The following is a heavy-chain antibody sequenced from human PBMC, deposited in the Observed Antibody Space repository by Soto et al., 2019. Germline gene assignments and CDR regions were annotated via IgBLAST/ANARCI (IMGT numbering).Heavy chain of an antibody. V-gene: IGHV1-69*01. CDR1: GGTFSTHA. J-gene: IGHJ6*02. CDR3: ARGYCSGGNCYSGMDV. Sequence: SVKVSCKASGGTFSTHAIIWVRQAPGHGLEWMGGIIPISGTTYYTQKFQGRVTITADEPTSTAFMELSSLKSDDTAVFYCARGYCSGGNCYSGMDVWGQGTMVTVS. CDR2: IIPISGTT. D-gene: IGHD2-15*01.